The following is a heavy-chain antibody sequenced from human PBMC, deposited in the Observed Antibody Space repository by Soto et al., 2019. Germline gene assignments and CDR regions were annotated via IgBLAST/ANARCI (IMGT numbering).Heavy chain of an antibody. V-gene: IGHV1-69*01. D-gene: IGHD2-2*01. CDR3: ARVPVVPAEMDYYYYYGMDV. Sequence: QVQLVQSGAEVKKPGSSVKVSSKASGGTFSSYAISWVRQAPGQGLEWMGGIIPIFGTANYAQKFQGRVTITADESTSTAYMELSSLRSEDTAVYYCARVPVVPAEMDYYYYYGMDVLGQGTTVTVSS. CDR1: GGTFSSYA. CDR2: IIPIFGTA. J-gene: IGHJ6*02.